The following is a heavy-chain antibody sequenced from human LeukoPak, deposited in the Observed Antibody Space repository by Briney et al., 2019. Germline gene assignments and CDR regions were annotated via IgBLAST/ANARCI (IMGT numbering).Heavy chain of an antibody. CDR2: INIYNGNT. D-gene: IGHD3-10*01. J-gene: IGHJ2*01. CDR1: GYTFTSYG. CDR3: ARDRGRVDSSFEL. Sequence: ASVTVSLKSSGYTFTSYGISWVRQPPGQGLEWVGWINIYNGNTNYAQKLQGRVTMTTDTTTSTAYIAPRSLRTDETVMYCCARDRGRVDSSFELWGRGNLVTVSS. V-gene: IGHV1-18*01.